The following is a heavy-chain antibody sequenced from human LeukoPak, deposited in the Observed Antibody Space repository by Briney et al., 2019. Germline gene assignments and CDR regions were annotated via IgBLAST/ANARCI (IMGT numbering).Heavy chain of an antibody. CDR1: GVSFRSYG. D-gene: IGHD2-21*02. CDR2: TLAVGSFS. Sequence: PGGALRLSCAASGVSFRSYGTHWGRQAPGTGLEWVTYTLAVGSFSYYADSVKGRFTISKDNPKNTLYLQMNSLRAEDTAVYYCAEYCSGDCYAYYFDTTVDYWGQGTLVTVSS. J-gene: IGHJ4*02. V-gene: IGHV3-33*08. CDR3: AEYCSGDCYAYYFDTTVDY.